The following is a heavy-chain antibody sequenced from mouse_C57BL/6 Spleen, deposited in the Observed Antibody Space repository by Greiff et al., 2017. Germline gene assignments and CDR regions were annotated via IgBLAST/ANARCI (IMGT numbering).Heavy chain of an antibody. Sequence: VQLQQSGAELVRPGTSVKVSCKASGYAFTTYLIEWVKQRPGQGLEWIGVIDPSDSYTNYNQKFKGKATLTVDTSSSTAYVQRSSLTSEDSAVYYCARDGRVYWGQGTALAVSS. J-gene: IGHJ2*01. CDR3: ARDGRVY. V-gene: IGHV1-59*01. D-gene: IGHD1-1*01. CDR1: GYAFTTYL. CDR2: IDPSDSYT.